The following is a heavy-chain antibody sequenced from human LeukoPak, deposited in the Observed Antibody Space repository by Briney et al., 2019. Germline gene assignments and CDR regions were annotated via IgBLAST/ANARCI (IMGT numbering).Heavy chain of an antibody. Sequence: PGGSLRLSCAVSGFTFSSSAMHWVRQGPGKGLEGVAYIAHQGSDKYYADSVKGRFTISRDNSKRTLSLQINSLRPDDTAVYYCAKDGSWSCTDWGQGTLVTVSS. V-gene: IGHV3-30*02. CDR2: IAHQGSDK. J-gene: IGHJ4*02. CDR3: AKDGSWSCTD. CDR1: GFTFSSSA. D-gene: IGHD2-8*02.